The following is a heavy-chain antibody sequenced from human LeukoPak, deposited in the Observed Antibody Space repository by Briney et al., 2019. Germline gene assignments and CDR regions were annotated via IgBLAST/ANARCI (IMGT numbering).Heavy chain of an antibody. CDR1: GFTFSSYA. CDR2: INSDGRMT. D-gene: IGHD2-21*02. V-gene: IGHV3-74*01. J-gene: IGHJ3*02. Sequence: GGSLRLSCAASGFTFSSYAMSWVRQAPGKGLEWVSGINSDGRMTRYAESVKGRFTISRDNAKNTLYLQMNSLRAEDTSVYYCARVGSTDSPHAFDIWGQGTMVTVSS. CDR3: ARVGSTDSPHAFDI.